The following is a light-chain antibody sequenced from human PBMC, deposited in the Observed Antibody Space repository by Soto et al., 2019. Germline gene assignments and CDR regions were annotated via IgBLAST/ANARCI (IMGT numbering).Light chain of an antibody. CDR3: QQYNNWPLT. CDR1: QSVSSN. CDR2: GAS. Sequence: EIVMTQSPATLSVSPGERATLSCRASQSVSSNLAWYQQKPGQAPRLLIYGASTRATGIPARFSGSGSRTEFTLTIRSLQSEDFAVYYCQQYNNWPLTFGPGTKVDIK. J-gene: IGKJ3*01. V-gene: IGKV3-15*01.